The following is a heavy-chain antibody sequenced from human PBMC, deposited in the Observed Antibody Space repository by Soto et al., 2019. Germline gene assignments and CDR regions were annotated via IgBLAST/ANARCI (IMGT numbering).Heavy chain of an antibody. J-gene: IGHJ6*03. Sequence: GGSLRLSCAASRFTFSNYAMHWVRQAPGGGLESVSAISSNGGSTYYANSVKDRFTVSRDNSKNTLYLQMGSLRAEDMAVYYCARGRRYSGYDPYFYYYYMDVWGKGTTVTVSS. CDR3: ARGRRYSGYDPYFYYYYMDV. V-gene: IGHV3-64*01. CDR1: RFTFSNYA. CDR2: ISSNGGST. D-gene: IGHD5-12*01.